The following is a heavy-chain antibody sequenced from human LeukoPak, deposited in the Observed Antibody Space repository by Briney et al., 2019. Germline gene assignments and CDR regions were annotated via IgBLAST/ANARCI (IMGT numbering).Heavy chain of an antibody. CDR1: GYTFTSYG. CDR2: ISAYNGNT. CDR3: ARVFEGGDYGGYYYGMDV. V-gene: IGHV1-18*01. D-gene: IGHD4-17*01. J-gene: IGHJ6*02. Sequence: GASVKVSRKASGYTFTSYGISWVRQAPGQGLEWMGWISAYNGNTNYAQKLQGRVTMTTDTSTSTAYMELRSLRSDDTAVYYCARVFEGGDYGGYYYGMDVWGQGTTVTVSS.